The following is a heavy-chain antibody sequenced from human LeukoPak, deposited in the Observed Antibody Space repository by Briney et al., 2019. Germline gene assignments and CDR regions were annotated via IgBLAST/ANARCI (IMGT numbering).Heavy chain of an antibody. CDR1: GFTFDDYG. Sequence: GGSLRLSCAASGFTFDDYGMSWVRQAPGKGLEWVSGISGSGGRTYYADSVKGRFTISRDNSKNTLYLQMNSLRAEDTAVYYCAKDPYVLRYFDYWGQGTLVTVSS. D-gene: IGHD3-9*01. CDR2: ISGSGGRT. J-gene: IGHJ4*02. CDR3: AKDPYVLRYFDY. V-gene: IGHV3-23*01.